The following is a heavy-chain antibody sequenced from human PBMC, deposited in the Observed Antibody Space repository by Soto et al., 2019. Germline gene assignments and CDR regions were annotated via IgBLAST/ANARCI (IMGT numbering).Heavy chain of an antibody. D-gene: IGHD6-13*01. CDR1: GGSFSGYY. Sequence: SETLSLTCAVYGGSFSGYYWSWIRQPPGKGLEWIGEINHSGSTNYNPPLKSRVTISVDTSKNQFSLKLSSVTAADTAVYYCARVVSWSSSFYGWFDPWGQGTLVTVSS. V-gene: IGHV4-34*01. CDR2: INHSGST. CDR3: ARVVSWSSSFYGWFDP. J-gene: IGHJ5*02.